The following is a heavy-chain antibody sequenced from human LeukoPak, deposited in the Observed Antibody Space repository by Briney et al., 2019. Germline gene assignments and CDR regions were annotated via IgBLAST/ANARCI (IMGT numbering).Heavy chain of an antibody. J-gene: IGHJ3*02. CDR2: ISSSSSYI. D-gene: IGHD6-13*01. V-gene: IGHV3-21*01. CDR1: GFTFSSYS. CDR3: ARPDEQQLVRDAFDI. Sequence: GGSLRLSCAASGFTFSSYSMNWVRQAPRKGLEWVSYISSSSSYIYYADSVKGRFTISRDNAKNSLYLQMNSLRAEDTAVYYCARPDEQQLVRDAFDIWGQGTMVTVSS.